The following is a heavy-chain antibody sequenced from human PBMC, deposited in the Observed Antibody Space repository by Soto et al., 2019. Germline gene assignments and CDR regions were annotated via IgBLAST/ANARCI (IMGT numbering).Heavy chain of an antibody. J-gene: IGHJ6*02. Sequence: QVQLVQSGPEVKKPGASVRVSCKASGYIFINYAMHLVRQAPGQRLEWLGWISAANGNTRYSQKFQGRVSITRDTSARTAYLDLSSLTSEDTALYYCPRGHTMWGDYYSGLDVWGQGTTVTVSS. D-gene: IGHD3-10*02. CDR1: GYIFINYA. CDR2: ISAANGNT. V-gene: IGHV1-3*01. CDR3: PRGHTMWGDYYSGLDV.